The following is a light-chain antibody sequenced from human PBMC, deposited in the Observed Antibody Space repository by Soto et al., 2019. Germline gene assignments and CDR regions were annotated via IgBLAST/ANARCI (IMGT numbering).Light chain of an antibody. CDR2: KAS. CDR3: LQDINYPWT. Sequence: DIQMTQSPSTLSGSVGDRVTITCRASQTISSWLAWYQQKKGKAPKLLIYKASTLKSGVPPRFRGSGSGTDFTLALSRLQPEDSETYYCLQDINYPWTFGQGTKVDIK. CDR1: QTISSW. V-gene: IGKV1-5*03. J-gene: IGKJ1*01.